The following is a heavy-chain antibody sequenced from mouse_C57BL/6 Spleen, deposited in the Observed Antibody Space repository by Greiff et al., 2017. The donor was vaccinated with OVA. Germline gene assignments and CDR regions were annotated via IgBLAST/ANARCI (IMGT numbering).Heavy chain of an antibody. CDR2: IYPGSGNT. CDR1: GYTFTDYY. CDR3: ARDWDEGAMDY. J-gene: IGHJ4*01. D-gene: IGHD4-1*01. V-gene: IGHV1-76*01. Sequence: VQLQESGAELVRPGASVKLSCKASGYTFTDYYINWVKQRPGQGLEWIARIYPGSGNTYYNEKFKGKATLTAEKSSSTAYMQLSSLTSEDSAVYFCARDWDEGAMDYWGQGTSVTVSS.